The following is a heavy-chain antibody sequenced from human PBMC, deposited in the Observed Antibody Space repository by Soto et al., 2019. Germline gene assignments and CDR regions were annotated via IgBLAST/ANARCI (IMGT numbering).Heavy chain of an antibody. J-gene: IGHJ4*02. V-gene: IGHV3-30*03. CDR1: GFTFSSYV. Sequence: ESGGGVVQPGRSLRLSCAASGFTFSSYVMHWVRQAPGTGLEWVAVISYDGSNKYYADSVKGRFTISRDNSKNTLYLQMNSLRAEDTAVYYCAPWFGAFDYWGQGTLVTVSS. CDR3: APWFGAFDY. CDR2: ISYDGSNK. D-gene: IGHD3-10*01.